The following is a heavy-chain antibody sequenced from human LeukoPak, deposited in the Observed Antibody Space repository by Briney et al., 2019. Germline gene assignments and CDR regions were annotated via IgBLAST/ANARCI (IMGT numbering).Heavy chain of an antibody. CDR3: AREHGHYDILTGLH. D-gene: IGHD3-9*01. Sequence: GRSLRLSCAASGFTFSSYAVHWVRQAPGKGLEWVAVISYDGSNKYYADSVKGRFTISRDNSKNTLYLQMNSLRAEDTAVYYCAREHGHYDILTGLHWGQGTLVTVSS. V-gene: IGHV3-30*04. CDR2: ISYDGSNK. CDR1: GFTFSSYA. J-gene: IGHJ4*02.